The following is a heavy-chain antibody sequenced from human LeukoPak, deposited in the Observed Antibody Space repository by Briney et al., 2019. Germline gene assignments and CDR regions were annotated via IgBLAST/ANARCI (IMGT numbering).Heavy chain of an antibody. CDR2: MNPNSGNT. J-gene: IGHJ6*02. CDR1: GYTFTSYD. D-gene: IGHD3-10*01. Sequence: ASVKVSCKASGYTFTSYDINWVRQATGQGLEWMGWMNPNSGNTGYAQKFQGRVTMTRDTSISTAYMELSRLRYDDTAVYYCARWGGLLWFGEFRSYGMDVWGQGTTVTVSS. CDR3: ARWGGLLWFGEFRSYGMDV. V-gene: IGHV1-8*01.